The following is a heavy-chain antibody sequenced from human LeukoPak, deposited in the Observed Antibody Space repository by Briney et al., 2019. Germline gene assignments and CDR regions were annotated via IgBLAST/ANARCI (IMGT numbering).Heavy chain of an antibody. J-gene: IGHJ4*02. CDR3: AKGEYSSSGAFDY. CDR1: GFTFSSYA. CDR2: ISGSGGST. Sequence: GGSLRLSCAASGFTFSSYAMSWVRQAPGKGLEWVSAISGSGGSTYYADSVKGRFTISRDNSKNPLYLQMNSLRAEDTAVYYCAKGEYSSSGAFDYWGQGTLVTVSS. V-gene: IGHV3-23*01. D-gene: IGHD6-6*01.